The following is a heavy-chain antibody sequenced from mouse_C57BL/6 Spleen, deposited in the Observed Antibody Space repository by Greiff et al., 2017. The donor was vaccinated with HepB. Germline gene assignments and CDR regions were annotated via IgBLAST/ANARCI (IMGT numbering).Heavy chain of an antibody. CDR2: IYPGDGGT. D-gene: IGHD2-3*01. V-gene: IGHV1-82*01. CDR3: ARDEGYYKGDY. J-gene: IGHJ2*01. CDR1: GYAFSSSW. Sequence: VQLQQSGPELVKPGASVKISCKASGYAFSSSWMNWVKQRPGKGLEWIGRIYPGDGGTNYNGKFKGKATLTADKSSSTAYMQLSSLTSEDSAVYFCARDEGYYKGDYWGQGTTLTVSS.